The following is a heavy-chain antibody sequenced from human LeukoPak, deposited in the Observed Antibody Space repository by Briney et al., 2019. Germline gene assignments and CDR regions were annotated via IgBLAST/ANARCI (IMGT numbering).Heavy chain of an antibody. J-gene: IGHJ4*02. CDR1: GGSFSGYY. V-gene: IGHV4-34*01. CDR3: ARGLYDFWSGYCLDY. D-gene: IGHD3-3*01. Sequence: SETLSLTCAVYGGSFSGYYWSWIRQPPGKGLEWIREINHSGSTNYNPSLKSRVTISVDTSKNQFSLKLSSVTAADTAVYYCARGLYDFWSGYCLDYWGQGTLVTVSS. CDR2: INHSGST.